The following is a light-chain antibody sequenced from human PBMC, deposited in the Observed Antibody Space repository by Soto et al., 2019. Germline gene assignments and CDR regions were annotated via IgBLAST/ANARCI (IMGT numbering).Light chain of an antibody. CDR2: AVT. J-gene: IGLJ2*01. V-gene: IGLV2-14*03. CDR3: SSYTTSSTVV. Sequence: QSALTQPASVSGSPGQSITISCTGSSSDVGGYDYVCWYQQYPGKAPKLIIYAVTDRPSGVSYRFSGSKSGNTASLIISGLQAEDEADYYCSSYTTSSTVVFGGGTKLTVL. CDR1: SSDVGGYDY.